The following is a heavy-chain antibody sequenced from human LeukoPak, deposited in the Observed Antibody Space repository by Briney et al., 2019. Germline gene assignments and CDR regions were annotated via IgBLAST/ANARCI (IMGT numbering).Heavy chain of an antibody. CDR2: ISIGGEI. D-gene: IGHD3-3*01. CDR3: VRQIGARAFHL. Sequence: SETLSLSCAVYGGTLSGYFWAWVRQPPGKGLEWIGEISIGGEINYNPSLRRGATISIDTTKNQFSLTLTSVMVADTAEYYCVRQIGARAFHLWGR. V-gene: IGHV4-34*01. J-gene: IGHJ2*01. CDR1: GGTLSGYF.